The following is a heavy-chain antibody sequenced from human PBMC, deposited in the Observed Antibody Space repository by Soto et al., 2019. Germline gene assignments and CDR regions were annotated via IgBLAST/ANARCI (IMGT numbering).Heavy chain of an antibody. D-gene: IGHD6-19*01. CDR1: GASITYSSYY. J-gene: IGHJ6*03. CDR3: ARAKSIAVAPGYYYYYMDV. CDR2: VYYSGST. Sequence: SETLSLTCTVSGASITYSSYYWGWARQPPGKGLEWIAYVYYSGSTYYNPSLKSRVTISLDTSKNQFSVRLSSVTAADTAVYYCARAKSIAVAPGYYYYYMDVWGKGTTVTVSS. V-gene: IGHV4-39*07.